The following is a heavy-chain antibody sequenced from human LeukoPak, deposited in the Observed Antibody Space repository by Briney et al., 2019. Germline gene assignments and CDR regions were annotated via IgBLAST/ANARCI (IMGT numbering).Heavy chain of an antibody. CDR2: INHSGRT. V-gene: IGHV4-34*01. J-gene: IGHJ4*02. CDR1: GGSFSGYY. Sequence: SETLSLTCAVYGGSFSGYYWGWIRQPPGKGREWIGEINHSGRTNYNPSLKSRVTISVDTSKNQFSLKLSSVTAADTAVYYCARDGPEGYWGQGTLVTVSS. CDR3: ARDGPEGY.